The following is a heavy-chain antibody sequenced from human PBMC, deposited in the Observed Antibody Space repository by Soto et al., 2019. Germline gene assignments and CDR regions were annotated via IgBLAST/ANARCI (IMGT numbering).Heavy chain of an antibody. D-gene: IGHD3-22*01. CDR2: INAGNGNT. Sequence: ASVKVSCKASEYTFTMYGIQWVRQAPGQRLEWMGWINAGNGNTKYSQKFQGRVTITRDTSASTAYMELSSLRSEDTAVYYCARGRYYYDSSGSPDYFDYWGQGTLVTVSS. CDR3: ARGRYYYDSSGSPDYFDY. CDR1: EYTFTMYG. V-gene: IGHV1-3*01. J-gene: IGHJ4*02.